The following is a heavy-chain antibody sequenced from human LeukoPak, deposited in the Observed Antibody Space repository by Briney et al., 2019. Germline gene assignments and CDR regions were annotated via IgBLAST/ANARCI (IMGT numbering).Heavy chain of an antibody. J-gene: IGHJ4*02. D-gene: IGHD3-9*01. CDR2: ITSGGEYI. Sequence: PGGSLRLSGAASGFTFNTFNMNWVRQAPGKGLEWVSSITSGGEYIYYADSVKGQFNTSRDNAKNSLSLQLNSLRVEDTAVYYCARGHYDVLAASYKWTPDYWGQGTLVTVSS. CDR3: ARGHYDVLAASYKWTPDY. V-gene: IGHV3-21*01. CDR1: GFTFNTFN.